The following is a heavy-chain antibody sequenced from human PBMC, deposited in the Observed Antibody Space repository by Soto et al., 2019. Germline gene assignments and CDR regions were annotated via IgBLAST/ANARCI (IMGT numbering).Heavy chain of an antibody. CDR2: INQDGNED. J-gene: IGHJ4*02. D-gene: IGHD1-1*01. CDR3: ARTGDGHHDFLDY. Sequence: PGGSLRLSCAASGFTFSSYWMNWVRQAPGKGLEWVANINQDGNEDNLLDSVKGRFTISRDNAXXSXXXXXXXXXXXXXXVYYCARTGDGHHDFLDYWGQGALXTXSS. CDR1: GFTFSSYW. V-gene: IGHV3-7*01.